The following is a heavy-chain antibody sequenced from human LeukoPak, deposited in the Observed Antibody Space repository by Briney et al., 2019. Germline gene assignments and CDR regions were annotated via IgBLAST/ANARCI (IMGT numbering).Heavy chain of an antibody. CDR2: INSDGSGT. CDR1: GFTFSRYW. CDR3: ARASMASPTTGNWFDP. D-gene: IGHD1-1*01. Sequence: GGSLRLSCAASGFTFSRYWMHWVRHGPGEGLEWVSWINSDGSGTTYADSVKGRFTISRDNAKDTLHPQMDSLRAEDTAVYYCARASMASPTTGNWFDPWGQGTLVTVSS. J-gene: IGHJ5*02. V-gene: IGHV3-74*01.